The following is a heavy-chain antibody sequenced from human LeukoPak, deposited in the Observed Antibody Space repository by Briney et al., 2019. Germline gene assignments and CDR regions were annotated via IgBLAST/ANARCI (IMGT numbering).Heavy chain of an antibody. CDR1: GYTFTSYY. D-gene: IGHD6-6*01. V-gene: IGHV1-46*01. CDR3: ARGAARAGSGMDV. CDR2: INPSGGST. J-gene: IGHJ6*02. Sequence: ASGKVSCKAAGYTFTSYYMHWVRQAPGQGLEWMGIINPSGGSTSYAQKFQGRVTMTRDTSTRTVYMELSSLRSEDTAVYYCARGAARAGSGMDVWGQGTTVTVSS.